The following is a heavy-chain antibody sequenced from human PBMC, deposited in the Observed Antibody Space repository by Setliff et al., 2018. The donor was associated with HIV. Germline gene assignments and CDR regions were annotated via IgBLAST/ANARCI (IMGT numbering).Heavy chain of an antibody. CDR3: AKDRSGSYRTFDY. CDR2: LSYTGST. V-gene: IGHV4-39*07. D-gene: IGHD1-26*01. J-gene: IGHJ4*02. CDR1: GGSISSSRYF. Sequence: SETLSLTCSASGGSISSSRYFWGWIRQPPGKGLEWIGSLSYTGSTYYNPSLKRRFTISADTSKNQFSLKLNSVTAADTAVYYCAKDRSGSYRTFDYWGPGILVTVSS.